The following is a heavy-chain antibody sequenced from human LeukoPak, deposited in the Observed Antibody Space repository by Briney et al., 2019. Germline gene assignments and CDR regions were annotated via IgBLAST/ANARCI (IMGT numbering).Heavy chain of an antibody. J-gene: IGHJ4*02. Sequence: GGSLRLSCAASGFTFSSNSMSCVRQAPPKGLQWVSSIISSSSYIYYADSVKGRFTITRDNAKNSLYLRMNSLRAEDTAVYYCARDFSIAAAGTNDYWGQGTLVTVSS. D-gene: IGHD6-13*01. CDR3: ARDFSIAAAGTNDY. CDR1: GFTFSSNS. V-gene: IGHV3-21*01. CDR2: IISSSSYI.